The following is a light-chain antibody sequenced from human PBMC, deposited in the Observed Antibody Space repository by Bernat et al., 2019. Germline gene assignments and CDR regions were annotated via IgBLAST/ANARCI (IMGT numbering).Light chain of an antibody. CDR1: QGIKND. Sequence: DIQMTQSPSSLSASVGDRVTITCRASQGIKNDLAWYQQKPGKAPKRLIHTASRLQSGVSSRFSGSGSGTEFTLTISSLQPEDFGTYYCLQHNSYPRTFGQGTKVEIK. CDR2: TAS. CDR3: LQHNSYPRT. J-gene: IGKJ1*01. V-gene: IGKV1-17*01.